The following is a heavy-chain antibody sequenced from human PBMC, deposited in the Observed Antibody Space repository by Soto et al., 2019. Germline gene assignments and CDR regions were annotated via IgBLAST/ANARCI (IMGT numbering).Heavy chain of an antibody. Sequence: SETLSLTCSVSGGSISGHYWSWIRLPAGRRLQWVGRIYHSGNTFYNPSLKSRVTISVDSSRNQFSLKLSSVTAADTAVYYCARNDYYDSSGYYYYFDYWGQGTLVTVSS. CDR1: GGSISGHY. CDR2: IYHSGNT. V-gene: IGHV4-4*07. CDR3: ARNDYYDSSGYYYYFDY. J-gene: IGHJ4*02. D-gene: IGHD3-22*01.